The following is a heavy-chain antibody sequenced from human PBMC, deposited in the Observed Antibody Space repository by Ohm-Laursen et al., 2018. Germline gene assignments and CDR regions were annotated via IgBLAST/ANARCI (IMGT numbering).Heavy chain of an antibody. CDR2: IWYDGSNK. CDR1: GFTFSSYA. J-gene: IGHJ4*02. D-gene: IGHD2-2*01. CDR3: ASRSPALDY. Sequence: SLRLSCAASGFTFSSYAMSRVRQAPGKGLEWVAVIWYDGSNKYYADSVKGRFTISRDNTNNMLYLQMNSLRAEDTAMYYCASRSPALDYWGQGTPVTVSS. V-gene: IGHV3-33*08.